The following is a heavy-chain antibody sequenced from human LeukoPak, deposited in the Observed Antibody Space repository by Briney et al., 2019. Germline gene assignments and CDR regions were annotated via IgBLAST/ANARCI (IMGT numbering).Heavy chain of an antibody. V-gene: IGHV1-18*01. CDR2: ISAYNGNT. CDR3: ARTKSGWYDWHYYYGMDV. D-gene: IGHD6-19*01. Sequence: GASVKVSCKASGYTFTSYGISWVRQAPGQGLEWMGWISAYNGNTNYAQKLQGRVTMTTDTSTSTAYMELRSLRSDDPAVYYCARTKSGWYDWHYYYGMDVWGQGTTVTVSS. CDR1: GYTFTSYG. J-gene: IGHJ6*02.